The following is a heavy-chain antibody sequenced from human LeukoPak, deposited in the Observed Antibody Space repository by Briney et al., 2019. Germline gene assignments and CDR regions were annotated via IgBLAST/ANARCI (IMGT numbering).Heavy chain of an antibody. D-gene: IGHD3-9*01. CDR3: ARETPELRYFDWLSNPRGDYFDY. J-gene: IGHJ4*02. V-gene: IGHV4-39*07. CDR2: IYYSGST. CDR1: GGSISSSSYY. Sequence: PSETLSLTCTVSGGSISSSSYYWGWIRQPPGKGLEWIGSIYYSGSTYYNPSLKSRVTISVDTSKNQFSLKLSSVTAADTAVYYCARETPELRYFDWLSNPRGDYFDYWGQGTLVTVSS.